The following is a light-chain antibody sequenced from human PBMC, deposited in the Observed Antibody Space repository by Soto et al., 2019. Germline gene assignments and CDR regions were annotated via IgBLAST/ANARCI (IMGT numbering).Light chain of an antibody. CDR1: QGIGND. CDR2: EAC. Sequence: AVKLSQSPSSLSASVGDRVTISCRASQGIGNDLAWYQQKPGKAPRLLIYEACSLQSGCTSRFRGSGSGTQFTRTISSRQPDVFGSYNAQEYNSYTGTF. CDR3: QEYNSYTGT. J-gene: IGKJ1*01. V-gene: IGKV1-13*02.